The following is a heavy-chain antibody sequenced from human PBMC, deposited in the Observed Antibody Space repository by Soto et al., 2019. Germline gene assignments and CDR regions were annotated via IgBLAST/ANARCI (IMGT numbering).Heavy chain of an antibody. Sequence: EVQLVESGGGLVQPGGSLRLSCAASGFTFSNFWMSRVRQAPGEGLEWVASIKSDGSERSHVDAVRGRFSISRDNARNSLFLQMNSLRVDDTAVYYCARDVIWGQGSLVTVSS. CDR2: IKSDGSER. J-gene: IGHJ4*02. CDR1: GFTFSNFW. CDR3: ARDVI. V-gene: IGHV3-7*05.